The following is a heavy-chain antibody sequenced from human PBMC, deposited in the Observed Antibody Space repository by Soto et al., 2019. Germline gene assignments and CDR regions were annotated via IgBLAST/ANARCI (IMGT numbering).Heavy chain of an antibody. CDR3: ARRRRDYDSSGYFDY. CDR2: ISAYNGNT. CDR1: GYTFTSYG. Sequence: ASVKVSCKASGYTFTSYGISWVRQAPGQGLEWMGWISAYNGNTNYAQKLQGRVTMTTDTSTSTAYMELRSLRSDDTAMYYCARRRRDYDSSGYFDYWGQGTLVTVSS. D-gene: IGHD3-22*01. V-gene: IGHV1-18*01. J-gene: IGHJ4*02.